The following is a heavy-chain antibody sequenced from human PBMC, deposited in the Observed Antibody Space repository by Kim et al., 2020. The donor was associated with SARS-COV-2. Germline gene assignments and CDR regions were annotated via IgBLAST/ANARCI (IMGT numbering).Heavy chain of an antibody. CDR3: VPNRDRWDTAMVFDY. D-gene: IGHD5-18*01. V-gene: IGHV3-30*03. CDR2: ISYDGSNK. J-gene: IGHJ4*02. Sequence: GGSLRLSCAASGFTFSSYGMHWVRQAPGKGLEWVAVISYDGSNKYYADSVKGRFTISRDNSKNTLYLQMNSLRAEDTAVYYCVPNRDRWDTAMVFDYWGQGTLVTVSS. CDR1: GFTFSSYG.